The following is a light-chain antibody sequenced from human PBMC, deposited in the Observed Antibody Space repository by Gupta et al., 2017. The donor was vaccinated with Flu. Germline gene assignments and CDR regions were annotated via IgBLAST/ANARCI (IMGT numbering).Light chain of an antibody. J-gene: IGKJ5*01. V-gene: IGKV1-39*01. CDR1: QSISSY. CDR2: AAS. CDR3: QQRDSTPMT. Sequence: DIQITQSPSSLSASVGDRVTITCRASQSISSYLNWYQQKPGKAPKLLIYAASRLKSGVPSRFSGSGSGTDFTLTISRLQPEDFATYYCQQRDSTPMTFGQGTLVDIK.